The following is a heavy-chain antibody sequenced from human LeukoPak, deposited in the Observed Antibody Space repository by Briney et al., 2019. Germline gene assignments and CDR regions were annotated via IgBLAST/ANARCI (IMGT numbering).Heavy chain of an antibody. J-gene: IGHJ6*03. D-gene: IGHD6-13*01. CDR2: INQDGSEK. CDR1: GFTFSSYW. Sequence: GGSLRLSCAASGFTFSSYWMSWVRQAPGKGLEWVANINQDGSEKYYVDSVKGRFTISRDNAKNSLYLQMSSLRDEDTAVYYCAREIKSSSWYNYYYFMDVWGKGTTVTVSS. V-gene: IGHV3-7*01. CDR3: AREIKSSSWYNYYYFMDV.